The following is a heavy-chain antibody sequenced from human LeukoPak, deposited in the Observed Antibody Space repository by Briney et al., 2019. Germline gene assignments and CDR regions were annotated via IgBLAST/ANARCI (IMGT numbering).Heavy chain of an antibody. J-gene: IGHJ4*02. CDR2: ISGSGGST. CDR1: GFTFSSYA. V-gene: IGHV3-23*01. Sequence: SGGSLRLSCAASGFTFSSYAMSWVRQAPGKGLEWVSAISGSGGSTYYADSVKGRFTISRDNPKNTLYLQMNSLRAEDTAVYYCAKIARSFGELSDYWGQGTLVTVSS. D-gene: IGHD3-10*01. CDR3: AKIARSFGELSDY.